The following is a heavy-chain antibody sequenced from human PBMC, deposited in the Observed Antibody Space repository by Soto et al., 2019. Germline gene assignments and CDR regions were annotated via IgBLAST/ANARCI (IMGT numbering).Heavy chain of an antibody. J-gene: IGHJ4*02. CDR3: ARVGGLAGHH. V-gene: IGHV3-7*04. Sequence: GGSLRLSCTASGFTFSGYWMSWVRQAPGKGLEWVASIKQDGSDKYYVDSVKGRFTISRDNAKNSLYLQMNSLRAEDTAVYYWARVGGLAGHHGGREPRATVSS. D-gene: IGHD6-19*01. CDR1: GFTFSGYW. CDR2: IKQDGSDK.